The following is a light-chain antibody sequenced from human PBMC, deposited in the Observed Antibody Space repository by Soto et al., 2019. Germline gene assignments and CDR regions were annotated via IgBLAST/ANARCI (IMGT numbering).Light chain of an antibody. J-gene: IGKJ4*01. CDR1: EAISSW. CDR3: QQARSFPLT. V-gene: IGKV1-12*01. Sequence: DIKMTQSPSSVSASVGDRVTITCRASEAISSWLAWYQQKPGRAPKLLIYSASSLQNGAPSRFTVSGSGTDFTLTITSLQPDDTAIYYCQQARSFPLTVGGGTKVDIK. CDR2: SAS.